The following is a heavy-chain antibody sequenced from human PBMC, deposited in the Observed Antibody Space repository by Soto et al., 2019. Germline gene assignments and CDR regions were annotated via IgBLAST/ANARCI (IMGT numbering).Heavy chain of an antibody. CDR2: IRSTANSHAT. Sequence: GGSLRLSCAASGFTFSGSAMHWVRQASGKGLEWVGRIRSTANSHATVYTASVEGRFTISRDDSKNTAYLQMNSLKTEDTAVYYCTSGPDYYDSSGHTFNWFDPWGQGT. CDR3: TSGPDYYDSSGHTFNWFDP. CDR1: GFTFSGSA. J-gene: IGHJ5*02. V-gene: IGHV3-73*01. D-gene: IGHD3-22*01.